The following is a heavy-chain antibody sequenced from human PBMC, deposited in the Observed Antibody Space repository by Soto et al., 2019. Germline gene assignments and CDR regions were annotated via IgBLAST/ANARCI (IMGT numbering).Heavy chain of an antibody. Sequence: QVQLVQSGAEVKKPGSSVKVSCKASGGTFSSYAISWVRQAPGQGLEWMGGIIPIPGTANYAQKFQGRGTITADESTSTAYMELSSLRSEDTAVYYCARSQGSSTSLDIYYYYYYGMDVWGQGTTVTVSS. CDR3: ARSQGSSTSLDIYYYYYYGMDV. J-gene: IGHJ6*02. D-gene: IGHD2-2*01. CDR1: GGTFSSYA. V-gene: IGHV1-69*01. CDR2: IIPIPGTA.